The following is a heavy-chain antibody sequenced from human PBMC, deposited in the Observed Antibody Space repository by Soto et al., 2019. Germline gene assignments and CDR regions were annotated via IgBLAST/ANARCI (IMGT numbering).Heavy chain of an antibody. CDR3: ARANQPKSSYCHGMDV. Sequence: QVQLVESGGGLVKPGGALRLSCEASGFSFSDHYMIWIRQAPGKGLEYISYISSTSNYANYADYVKGRFTMSRDNAKKRTYLRINSLRDEDTVVYYCARANQPKSSYCHGMDVWGHGTTVTVSS. CDR1: GFSFSDHY. V-gene: IGHV3-11*05. J-gene: IGHJ6*02. CDR2: ISSTSNYA.